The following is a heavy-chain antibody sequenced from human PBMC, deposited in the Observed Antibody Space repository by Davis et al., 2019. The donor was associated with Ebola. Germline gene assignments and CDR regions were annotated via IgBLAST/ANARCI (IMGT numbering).Heavy chain of an antibody. CDR2: ISGSGGST. CDR3: AKEQSTLRRPFDY. J-gene: IGHJ4*02. V-gene: IGHV3-23*01. Sequence: GEFLKISCAASGFTFSSYAMSWVRQAPGKGLEWVSAISGSGGSTYYADSVKGRFTISRDNSKNTLYLQMNSLRAEDTAVYYCAKEQSTLRRPFDYWGQGTLVTVSS. D-gene: IGHD2-8*01. CDR1: GFTFSSYA.